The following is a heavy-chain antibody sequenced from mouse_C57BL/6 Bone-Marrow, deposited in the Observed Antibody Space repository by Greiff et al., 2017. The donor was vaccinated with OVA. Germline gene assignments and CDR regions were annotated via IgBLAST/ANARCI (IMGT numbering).Heavy chain of an antibody. CDR1: GYTFTDYE. D-gene: IGHD2-2*01. CDR3: TRGGLRLHYYAMDY. CDR2: IDPETGGT. Sequence: QVQLQQSGAELVRPGASVTLSCKASGYTFTDYEMHWVKQTPVHGLEWIGAIDPETGGTAYNQKFKGKAILTADKSSSTAYMELRSLTSEDSAVYYCTRGGLRLHYYAMDYWGQGTSVTVSS. V-gene: IGHV1-15*01. J-gene: IGHJ4*01.